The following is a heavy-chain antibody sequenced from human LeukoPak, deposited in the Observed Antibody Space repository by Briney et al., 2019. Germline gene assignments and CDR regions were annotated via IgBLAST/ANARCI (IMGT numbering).Heavy chain of an antibody. CDR1: GFTFRSYD. CDR2: IIGSGST. J-gene: IGHJ4*02. CDR3: AKDDRWLHFCC. Sequence: PGGTLRLSCAASGFTFRSYDMSWVRQAPGKGLEWVSGIIGSGSTYYADSVRGRFTISRDNSRNTLYLQMNSLRAEDTAVYYCAKDDRWLHFCCGGQGTLVTVSA. D-gene: IGHD5-24*01. V-gene: IGHV3-23*01.